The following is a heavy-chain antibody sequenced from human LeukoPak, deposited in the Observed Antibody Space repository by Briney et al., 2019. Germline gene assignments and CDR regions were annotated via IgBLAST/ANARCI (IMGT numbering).Heavy chain of an antibody. CDR3: ARAGGDSSGWPVDY. CDR1: GGSISSSNW. D-gene: IGHD6-19*01. CDR2: IYHSGST. J-gene: IGHJ4*02. V-gene: IGHV4-4*02. Sequence: SGTLSLTCAVSGGSISSSNWWSWVRQPPGKGLEWIGEIYHSGSTYYNPSLKSRVTISVDTSKNQFSLKLSSVTAADTAVYYCARAGGDSSGWPVDYWGQGTLVTVSP.